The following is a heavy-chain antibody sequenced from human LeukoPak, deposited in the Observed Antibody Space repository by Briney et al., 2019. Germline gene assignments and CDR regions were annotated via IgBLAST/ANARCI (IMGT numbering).Heavy chain of an antibody. CDR2: IYYSGST. J-gene: IGHJ6*03. V-gene: IGHV4-39*01. CDR3: ASDLGYCSGGSCYPDGYYMDV. Sequence: SETLSLTCTVSGGSISSSSYYWGWIRQPPGKGLEWIGSIYYSGSTYYNPSLKSRVTISVDTSKNQFSLKLSSVTAADTAVYYCASDLGYCSGGSCYPDGYYMDVWGKGTTVTISS. D-gene: IGHD2-15*01. CDR1: GGSISSSSYY.